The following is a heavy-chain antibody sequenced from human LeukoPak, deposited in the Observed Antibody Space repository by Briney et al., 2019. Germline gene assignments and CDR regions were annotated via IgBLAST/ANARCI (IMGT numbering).Heavy chain of an antibody. CDR1: GGSFSGYY. V-gene: IGHV4-34*01. CDR3: ARDRYAVSRWFDP. CDR2: INHSGST. Sequence: SETLSLTCAVYGGSFSGYYWSWIRQPPGKGLEWIGEINHSGSTNYNPSLKSRVTISVDTSKNQFSLKLSSVTAADTAVYYCARDRYAVSRWFDPWGQGTLVTVSS. D-gene: IGHD5-12*01. J-gene: IGHJ5*02.